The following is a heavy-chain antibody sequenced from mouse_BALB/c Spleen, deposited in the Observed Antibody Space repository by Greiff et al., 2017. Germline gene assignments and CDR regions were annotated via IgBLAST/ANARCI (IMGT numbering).Heavy chain of an antibody. V-gene: IGHV2-6-7*01. CDR1: GFSLTGYG. CDR2: IWGDGST. J-gene: IGHJ4*01. Sequence: VNVVESGPGLVAPSQSLSITCTVSGFSLTGYGVNWVRQPPGKGLEWLGMIWGDGSTDYNSALKSRLSISKDNSKSQVFLKMNSLQTDDTARYYCARYQYGNYGYYAMDDWGQGTSVTVAS. D-gene: IGHD2-1*01. CDR3: ARYQYGNYGYYAMDD.